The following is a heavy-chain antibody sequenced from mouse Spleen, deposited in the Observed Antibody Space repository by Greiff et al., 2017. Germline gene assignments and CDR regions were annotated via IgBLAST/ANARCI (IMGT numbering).Heavy chain of an antibody. V-gene: IGHV14-1*01. D-gene: IGHD2-10*02. CDR3: TMYAELGVAY. CDR2: IDPEDGDT. CDR1: GFNIKDYY. Sequence: VQLQQSGAELVRPGASVKLSCTASGFNIKDYYMHWVKQRPEQGMEWMGRIDPEDGDTEYAPKFQGKATMTADTSSNTAYLQLSSLTSEDTAVDYCTMYAELGVAYWGQGTLVTVSA. J-gene: IGHJ3*01.